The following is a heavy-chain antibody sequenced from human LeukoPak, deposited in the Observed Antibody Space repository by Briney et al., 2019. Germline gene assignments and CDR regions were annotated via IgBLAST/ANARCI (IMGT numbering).Heavy chain of an antibody. CDR1: GFIFSTYG. Sequence: PGRTLRLSCTASGFIFSTYGMHWVRQAPGKGLEWVSTISGSGSSTYYVDSVKGRFTISRDNSKNTLYLQMNSLRAEDTAEYYCAKDSNGWYQRGSNYFDYWGQGTLVTVSS. CDR2: ISGSGSST. D-gene: IGHD6-19*01. CDR3: AKDSNGWYQRGSNYFDY. V-gene: IGHV3-23*01. J-gene: IGHJ4*02.